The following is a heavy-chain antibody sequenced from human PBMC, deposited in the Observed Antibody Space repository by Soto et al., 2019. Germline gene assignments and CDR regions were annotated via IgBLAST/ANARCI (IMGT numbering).Heavy chain of an antibody. CDR1: GFTFSSYA. CDR2: ISFDGSNK. D-gene: IGHD3-10*01. J-gene: IGHJ4*02. CDR3: AREIGRLLGY. V-gene: IGHV3-30-3*01. Sequence: QVQLVESGGGVVQPGRSLRLSCAASGFTFSSYAMHWVRQAPGKGLEWMAVISFDGSNKYYAASVKGRFTISRDNSKNTLDVQMNSLRTEDTAVYFCAREIGRLLGYWGQGTLVTVSS.